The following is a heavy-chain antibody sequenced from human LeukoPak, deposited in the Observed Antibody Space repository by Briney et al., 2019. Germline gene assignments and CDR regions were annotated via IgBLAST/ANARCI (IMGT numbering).Heavy chain of an antibody. V-gene: IGHV3-48*01. D-gene: IGHD3-3*01. Sequence: GGSLRLSCAASGFTFSSYSMNWVRQAPGQGLEWVSYISSSSSTIYYADSVKGRFTISRDNAKNSLYLQMNSLRAEDTAVYYCAKDHVRGFLEWLSPYNWFDPWGQGTLVTVSS. CDR2: ISSSSSTI. CDR3: AKDHVRGFLEWLSPYNWFDP. CDR1: GFTFSSYS. J-gene: IGHJ5*02.